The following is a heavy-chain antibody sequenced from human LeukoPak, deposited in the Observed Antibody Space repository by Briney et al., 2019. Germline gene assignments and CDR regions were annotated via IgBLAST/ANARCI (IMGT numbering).Heavy chain of an antibody. V-gene: IGHV3-30*02. CDR2: IRYDGSNK. CDR1: GFTFSSYG. CDR3: AKRGGIAAAGMLYYYYYMDV. D-gene: IGHD6-13*01. Sequence: GGSLRLSCAASGFTFSSYGMHWVRQAPGKGLEWVAFIRYDGSNKYYADSVKGRFTISRDNSKNTLYLQMNSLRAEDTAVYYCAKRGGIAAAGMLYYYYYMDVWGKGTTVTISS. J-gene: IGHJ6*03.